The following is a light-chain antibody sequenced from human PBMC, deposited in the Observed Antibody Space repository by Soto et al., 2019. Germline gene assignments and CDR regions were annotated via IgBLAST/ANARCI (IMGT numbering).Light chain of an antibody. CDR3: QQYSPYSPT. CDR1: QSIREW. J-gene: IGKJ1*01. CDR2: RSS. Sequence: DIQMTQSPSTLSASVGDRVTITCRASQSIREWLAWYQLKPGKAPKLLIYRSSTLESGVPSRFSGSGSGTEFTLTISSLQPDDVAFYYCQQYSPYSPTFGQGTKVEIK. V-gene: IGKV1-5*03.